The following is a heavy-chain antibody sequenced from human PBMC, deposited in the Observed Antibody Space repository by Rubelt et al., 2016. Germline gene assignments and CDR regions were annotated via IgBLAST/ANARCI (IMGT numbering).Heavy chain of an antibody. CDR3: AKSYYYYMDV. J-gene: IGHJ6*03. Sequence: VQLLESGGGLVQPGGSLRLSCAASGFTFSSYAMSWVRQAPGKGLEWVAVISYDGSNKYYSDSVKGRFTISRDNSKNTLYLQMNSLRAEDTAVYYCAKSYYYYMDVWGKGTTVTVSS. V-gene: IGHV3-30*18. CDR2: ISYDGSNK. CDR1: GFTFSSYA.